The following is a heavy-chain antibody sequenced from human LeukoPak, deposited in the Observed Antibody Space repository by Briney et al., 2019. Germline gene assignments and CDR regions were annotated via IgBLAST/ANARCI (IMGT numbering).Heavy chain of an antibody. D-gene: IGHD3-22*01. Sequence: GASVKVSCKASGYTFTRYYMYWVRQAPGQGLEWMGIINPSGGSTSYAQKSQGRVTMTRDTSTSTVYMELSSLRSEDTAVYYCARDLWDSSGYTYYYYGMDVWGQGTTVTVSS. J-gene: IGHJ6*02. CDR3: ARDLWDSSGYTYYYYGMDV. CDR1: GYTFTRYY. CDR2: INPSGGST. V-gene: IGHV1-46*01.